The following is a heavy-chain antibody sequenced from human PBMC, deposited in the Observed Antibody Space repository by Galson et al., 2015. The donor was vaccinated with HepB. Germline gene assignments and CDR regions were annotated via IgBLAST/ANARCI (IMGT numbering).Heavy chain of an antibody. CDR1: GFTFDDYA. J-gene: IGHJ3*02. CDR2: ISWNSGSI. CDR3: AKDIVPFTIFGVGNAFDI. Sequence: SLRLSCAASGFTFDDYAMHWVRQAPGKGLEWVSGISWNSGSIGYADSVKGRFTISRDNAKNSLYLQMNSLRAEDTALYYCAKDIVPFTIFGVGNAFDIWGQGTMVTVSS. D-gene: IGHD3-3*01. V-gene: IGHV3-9*01.